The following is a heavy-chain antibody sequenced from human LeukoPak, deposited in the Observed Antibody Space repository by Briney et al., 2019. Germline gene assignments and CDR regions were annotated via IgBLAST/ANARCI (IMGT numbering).Heavy chain of an antibody. CDR2: IYTSGST. D-gene: IGHD1-14*01. CDR3: ARVGTIGNYYYMDV. Sequence: PSETLSLTCTVSGGSISSGSYYWSWIRQPAGKGLEWIGRIYTSGSTNYNPSLKSRVTISVDTSKNQFSLKLSSVTAADTAVYYCARVGTIGNYYYMDVWGKGTTVTVSS. CDR1: GGSISSGSYY. V-gene: IGHV4-61*02. J-gene: IGHJ6*03.